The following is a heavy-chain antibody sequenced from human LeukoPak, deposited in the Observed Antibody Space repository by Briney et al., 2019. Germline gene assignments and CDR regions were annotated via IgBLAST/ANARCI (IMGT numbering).Heavy chain of an antibody. Sequence: ASVKVSCKASGYTFTSYGISWVRQAPGQGLEWMGWISAYNGNTNYAQKLQGRVTMTTDISTSTAYMELRSLRSDDTALYYCARVDLVVVPAARNYFDYWGQGTLVTVSS. CDR3: ARVDLVVVPAARNYFDY. CDR2: ISAYNGNT. D-gene: IGHD2-2*03. J-gene: IGHJ4*02. CDR1: GYTFTSYG. V-gene: IGHV1-18*01.